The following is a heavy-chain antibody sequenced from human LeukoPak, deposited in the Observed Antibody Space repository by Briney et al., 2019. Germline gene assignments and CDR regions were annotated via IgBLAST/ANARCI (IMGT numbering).Heavy chain of an antibody. CDR2: IYYSGST. Sequence: SETLSLTCTVSGGSISSYYWSWIRQPPGKGLEWIGYIYYSGSTNYNPSLKSRVTISVDTSKNQSSLKLSSVTAADTAVYYCARGSVPYSSSWYHFDYWGQGTLVTVSS. CDR1: GGSISSYY. CDR3: ARGSVPYSSSWYHFDY. V-gene: IGHV4-59*01. D-gene: IGHD6-13*01. J-gene: IGHJ4*02.